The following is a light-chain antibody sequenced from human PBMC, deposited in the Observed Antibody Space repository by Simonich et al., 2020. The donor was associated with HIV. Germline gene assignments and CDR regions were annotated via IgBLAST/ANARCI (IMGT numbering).Light chain of an antibody. Sequence: EIVLTQSPATLSLSPGERATLSCRASQSVYSYLAWYQQKPGQAPRLLIYGASTRATGIPARFSGSGSGTEFTLTISSMQSEDFAVYYCQQYNKWPYTFGQGTKLEIK. CDR2: GAS. CDR3: QQYNKWPYT. V-gene: IGKV3-15*01. J-gene: IGKJ2*01. CDR1: QSVYSY.